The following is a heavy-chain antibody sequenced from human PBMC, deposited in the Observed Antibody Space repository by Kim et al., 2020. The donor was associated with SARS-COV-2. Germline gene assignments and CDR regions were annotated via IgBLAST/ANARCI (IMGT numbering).Heavy chain of an antibody. V-gene: IGHV4-39*01. D-gene: IGHD6-13*01. J-gene: IGHJ3*02. CDR2: IYYSRST. Sequence: SETLSLTCTVSGGSSSSSSYYWGWIRQPPGQGREWIGCIYYSRSTYYNPSLKSRVTISVDTSKNQFSLKLISVTAAVTAVYYCARSGYSSSWGSFDIWG. CDR3: ARSGYSSSWGSFDI. CDR1: GGSSSSSSYY.